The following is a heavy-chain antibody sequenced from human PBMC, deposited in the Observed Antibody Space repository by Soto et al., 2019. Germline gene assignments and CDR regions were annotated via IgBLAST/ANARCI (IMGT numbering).Heavy chain of an antibody. Sequence: VQLVESGGGLVQPGGSLRLSCAASGFTFSSYWMSWVRQAPGKGLEWVANIKQDGSEKYYVDSVKGRFTISRDNAKNSLYLQMNSLRAEDTAVYYCARDMSNYDFWSGYYPSFDYWGQGTLVTVSS. D-gene: IGHD3-3*01. J-gene: IGHJ4*02. CDR1: GFTFSSYW. V-gene: IGHV3-7*01. CDR2: IKQDGSEK. CDR3: ARDMSNYDFWSGYYPSFDY.